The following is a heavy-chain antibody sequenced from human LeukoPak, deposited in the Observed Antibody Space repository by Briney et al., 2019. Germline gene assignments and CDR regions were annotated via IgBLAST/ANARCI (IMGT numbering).Heavy chain of an antibody. CDR1: GFTFSSHW. V-gene: IGHV3-74*01. CDR3: TRGYYDFWSGSHDAFDI. D-gene: IGHD3-3*01. J-gene: IGHJ3*02. Sequence: GGPLRLSCAPSGFTFSSHWMHWAPQAPGKGLVWVSRINRYGSSTSYADSVKGRFTISRDNAKNTLYLQMNGLRAEDTAVYYCTRGYYDFWSGSHDAFDIWGQGTMVTVSS. CDR2: INRYGSST.